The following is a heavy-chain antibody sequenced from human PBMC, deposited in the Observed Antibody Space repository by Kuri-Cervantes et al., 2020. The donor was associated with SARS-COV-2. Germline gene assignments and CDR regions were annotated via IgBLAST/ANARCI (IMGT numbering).Heavy chain of an antibody. D-gene: IGHD3-10*01. CDR1: GITFSNYG. V-gene: IGHV3-30*18. CDR2: ISYDGSNK. J-gene: IGHJ4*02. Sequence: GESLKISCAASGITFSNYGMHWVRQAPGKGLEWVAVISYDGSNKYYADSVKGRFTISRDNSKNTLYLQMNSLRAEDTAVYYCAKDQLLLWFGELWGQGTLVTVSS. CDR3: AKDQLLLWFGEL.